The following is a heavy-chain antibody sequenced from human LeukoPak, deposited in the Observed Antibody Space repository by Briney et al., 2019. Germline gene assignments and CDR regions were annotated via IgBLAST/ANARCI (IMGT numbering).Heavy chain of an antibody. Sequence: PGGSLRLSCAASGFTFDDYAMHWVRQAPGKGLEWVSGISWNSGSIGYADCVKGRFTISRDNAKNSLYLQMNSLRAEDTALYYCAKDIWGAQNYYYYGMDVWGQGTTVTVSS. CDR2: ISWNSGSI. J-gene: IGHJ6*02. V-gene: IGHV3-9*01. D-gene: IGHD3-16*01. CDR3: AKDIWGAQNYYYYGMDV. CDR1: GFTFDDYA.